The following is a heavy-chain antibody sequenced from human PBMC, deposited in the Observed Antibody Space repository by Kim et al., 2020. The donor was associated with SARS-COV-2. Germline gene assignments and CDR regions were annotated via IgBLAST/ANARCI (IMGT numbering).Heavy chain of an antibody. J-gene: IGHJ6*02. Sequence: ASVKVSCKASGYTFTSYDINWVLQATGQGLEWMGWMNPNSGNTGYAQKFQGRVTMTRNTSISTAYLELSSLRSEDTAVYYCARHRSSWYPPYYYGMDVWGQGTTVTVSS. V-gene: IGHV1-8*01. D-gene: IGHD6-13*01. CDR3: ARHRSSWYPPYYYGMDV. CDR2: MNPNSGNT. CDR1: GYTFTSYD.